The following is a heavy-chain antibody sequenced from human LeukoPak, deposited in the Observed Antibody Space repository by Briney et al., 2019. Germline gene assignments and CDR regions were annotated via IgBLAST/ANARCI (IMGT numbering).Heavy chain of an antibody. J-gene: IGHJ3*02. CDR2: INPNSGGT. CDR3: ARVAPRIAAAGTGRSAFDI. V-gene: IGHV1-2*06. CDR1: GYTFSGYY. Sequence: GASVKVSCKASGYTFSGYYIHWVRQAPGQGLEWMGRINPNSGGTNFAQKFRGRVTMTRHTSISEAYMPLSRLRADDTAVYYCARVAPRIAAAGTGRSAFDIWGQGTRVTVSS. D-gene: IGHD6-13*01.